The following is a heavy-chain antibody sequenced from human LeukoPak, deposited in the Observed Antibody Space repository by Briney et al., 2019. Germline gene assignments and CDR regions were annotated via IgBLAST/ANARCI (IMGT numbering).Heavy chain of an antibody. CDR2: ISYDGSNK. CDR1: GFTFSSYG. CDR3: AKASGSWYEYFDY. D-gene: IGHD6-13*01. V-gene: IGHV3-30*18. J-gene: IGHJ4*02. Sequence: GGSLRLSCAASGFTFSSYGMHWVRQAPGKGLEWVAVISYDGSNKYYADSVKGRFTISRDNSKNTLYLQMNSLRAEDTAVYYCAKASGSWYEYFDYWGQGTLVTLSS.